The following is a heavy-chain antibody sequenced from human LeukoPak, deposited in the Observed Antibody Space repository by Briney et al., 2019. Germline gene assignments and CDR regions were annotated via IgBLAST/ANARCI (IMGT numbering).Heavy chain of an antibody. J-gene: IGHJ5*02. V-gene: IGHV4-39*07. CDR3: ARDEGYSGYGRFDP. Sequence: SETLSLTCTVSGGSISSSSYYWGWIRQPPGKGLEWIGSIYYSGSTYYNPSLKSRVTISVDTSKNQFSLKLSSVTAADTAVYYCARDEGYSGYGRFDPWGQGTLVTVSS. CDR2: IYYSGST. D-gene: IGHD5-12*01. CDR1: GGSISSSSYY.